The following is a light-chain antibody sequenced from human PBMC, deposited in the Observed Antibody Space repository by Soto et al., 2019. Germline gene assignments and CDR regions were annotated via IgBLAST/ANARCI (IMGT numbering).Light chain of an antibody. CDR1: SIDVGNFDL. J-gene: IGLJ3*02. CDR3: SLKTSSVTWV. CDR2: QVS. V-gene: IGLV2-18*01. Sequence: QSALTQPPSVSGSPGQSATISCTGTSIDVGNFDLVSWYQQPPGTAPKLLIYQVSNRPSGVPDRFSGSQSGNTASLTISGLQAEDEADYYCSLKTSSVTWVFGGGTKLTVL.